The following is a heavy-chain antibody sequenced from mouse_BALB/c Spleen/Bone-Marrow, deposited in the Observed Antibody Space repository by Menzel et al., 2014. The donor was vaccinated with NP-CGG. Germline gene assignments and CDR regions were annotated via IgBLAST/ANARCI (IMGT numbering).Heavy chain of an antibody. J-gene: IGHJ4*01. V-gene: IGHV5-6*01. CDR1: GFTFSTYG. Sequence: EVKLVESGGDLVKPGGSLKLSCAASGFTFSTYGMSWVRQTPDKRLEWVATISSGGGYTYYPDSVKGRFTISRDNANNTLYLQMSSLKFEDTAMYYCTRQRNWDHYAMDYWGQGTSVTVSS. CDR3: TRQRNWDHYAMDY. D-gene: IGHD4-1*01. CDR2: ISSGGGYT.